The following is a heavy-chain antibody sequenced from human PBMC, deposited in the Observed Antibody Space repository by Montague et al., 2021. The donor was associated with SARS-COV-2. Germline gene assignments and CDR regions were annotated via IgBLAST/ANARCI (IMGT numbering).Heavy chain of an antibody. CDR2: IYYSGST. Sequence: SETLSLTCTVSGGSISSYYWSWIRQPPGKGLEWIGYIYYSGSTSYNPSLKSRVTISVDTSKNQFSLKLSSVTAADTAVYYCAREGSRRGYYYYGMDVWGQGTTVTVSS. V-gene: IGHV4-59*01. CDR1: GGSISSYY. D-gene: IGHD3-10*01. CDR3: AREGSRRGYYYYGMDV. J-gene: IGHJ6*02.